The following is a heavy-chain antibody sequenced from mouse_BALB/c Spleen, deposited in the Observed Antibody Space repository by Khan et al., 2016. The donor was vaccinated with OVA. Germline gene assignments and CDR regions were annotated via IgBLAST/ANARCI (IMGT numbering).Heavy chain of an antibody. V-gene: IGHV1-4*01. D-gene: IGHD2-14*01. Sequence: QVQLKQSGAELARPGASVKMSCKASGYTFTSYTIHWIKLRPGQGLEWIGYINPSNGYTNYNQKFKDTATLTADKSSTTAYMQLSRLTSDDSAIYNRVRGGAYCRNDGWFADRGQGTQVTVSA. CDR2: INPSNGYT. CDR3: VRGGAYCRNDGWFAD. CDR1: GYTFTSYT. J-gene: IGHJ3*01.